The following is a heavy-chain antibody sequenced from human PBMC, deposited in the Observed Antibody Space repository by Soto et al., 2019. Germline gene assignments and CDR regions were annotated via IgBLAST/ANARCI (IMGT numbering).Heavy chain of an antibody. CDR1: GGSISSYY. CDR3: ARESYDSSGYYSRELDY. Sequence: QVQLQESGPGLVKPSETLSLTCTVSGGSISSYYWSWIRQPAGKGLEWIGRIYTSGSTNYNPSLKSRVTMSVDTSKNQFSLKLSSVTAADTAVYYWARESYDSSGYYSRELDYWGQGTLVTVSS. D-gene: IGHD3-22*01. CDR2: IYTSGST. J-gene: IGHJ4*02. V-gene: IGHV4-4*07.